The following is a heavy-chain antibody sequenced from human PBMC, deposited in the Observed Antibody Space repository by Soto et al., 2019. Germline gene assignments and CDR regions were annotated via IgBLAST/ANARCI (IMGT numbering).Heavy chain of an antibody. V-gene: IGHV4-59*12. J-gene: IGHJ5*02. Sequence: PSETLSLTCTVSGGSISSYYWSWIRQPPGKGLEWIGYIYYSGSTYYNPSLKSRVTISVDTSKNQFSLKLSSVTAADTAVYYCAREIVLMVYAPGWFDPWGQGTLVTVSS. CDR2: IYYSGST. CDR1: GGSISSYY. D-gene: IGHD2-8*01. CDR3: AREIVLMVYAPGWFDP.